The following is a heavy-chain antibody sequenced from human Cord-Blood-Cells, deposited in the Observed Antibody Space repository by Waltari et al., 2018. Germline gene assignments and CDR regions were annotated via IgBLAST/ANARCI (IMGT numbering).Heavy chain of an antibody. CDR2: INPNSGGT. V-gene: IGHV1-2*02. Sequence: QVQLVQSGAEVKKPGASVKVSCKAXXYTFTGYYMHWVRQAPGQGLEWMGWINPNSGGTNYAQKFQGRVTMTRDTSISKAYMGLSRLGSDDTAVYYCARGGLGLRPHDYWGQGTLVTVSS. D-gene: IGHD3-9*01. J-gene: IGHJ4*02. CDR3: ARGGLGLRPHDY. CDR1: XYTFTGYY.